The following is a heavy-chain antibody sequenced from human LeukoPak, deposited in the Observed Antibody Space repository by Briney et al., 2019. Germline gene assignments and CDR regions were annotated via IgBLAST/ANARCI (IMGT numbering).Heavy chain of an antibody. Sequence: SETLSLTCTVSGGSISSYYWSWIRQPPGEGREWIGHIYYSAGTNYNPSLPSRATISVDTSKNQFSLKLSSVTAADTAVYFCARGPYSYDSSGAFDIWGQGTMVTVSS. CDR1: GGSISSYY. CDR2: IYYSAGT. CDR3: ARGPYSYDSSGAFDI. J-gene: IGHJ3*02. D-gene: IGHD3-22*01. V-gene: IGHV4-59*08.